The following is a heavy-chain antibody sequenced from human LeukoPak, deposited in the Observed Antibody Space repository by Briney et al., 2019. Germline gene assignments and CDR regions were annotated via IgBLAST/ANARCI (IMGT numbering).Heavy chain of an antibody. CDR2: ISGSGGST. Sequence: GGSLRLSCAASGFTFSSYAMSWVRQAPGKGLEWVSAISGSGGSTYYADSVKGRFTISRNNSKNTLYLQMNSLRAEDTAVYYCAKDPTLLGAFDYWGQGTLVTVSS. D-gene: IGHD7-27*01. J-gene: IGHJ4*02. V-gene: IGHV3-23*01. CDR3: AKDPTLLGAFDY. CDR1: GFTFSSYA.